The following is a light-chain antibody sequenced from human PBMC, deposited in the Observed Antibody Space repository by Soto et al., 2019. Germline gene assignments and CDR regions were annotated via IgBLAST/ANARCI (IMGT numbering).Light chain of an antibody. CDR2: EVS. J-gene: IGLJ1*01. V-gene: IGLV2-14*01. Sequence: QSVLTQPASVSGSPGHSITISCTGTSSDVGGYNYVSWYQQHPDKAPKLMIYEVSNRPSRVSNRFSGSKSGNTACLTISGLQAEDEADYYCSSYTRSSTSYVFRTGTNVTVL. CDR1: SSDVGGYNY. CDR3: SSYTRSSTSYV.